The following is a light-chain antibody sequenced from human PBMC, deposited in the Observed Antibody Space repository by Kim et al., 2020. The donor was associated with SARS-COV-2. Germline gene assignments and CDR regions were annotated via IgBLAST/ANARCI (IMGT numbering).Light chain of an antibody. CDR1: NIGSKS. J-gene: IGLJ2*01. V-gene: IGLV3-21*04. Sequence: APGKTPRITCGGNNIGSKSMHWYQQKPGQAPVLVIYYDSDRPSGIPERFSGSNSGNTATLTISRVEAGDEADYYCQVWDSSSDHPVFGGGTQLTVL. CDR3: QVWDSSSDHPV. CDR2: YDS.